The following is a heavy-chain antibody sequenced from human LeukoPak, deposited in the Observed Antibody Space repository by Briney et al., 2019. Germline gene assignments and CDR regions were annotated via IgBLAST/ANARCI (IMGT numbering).Heavy chain of an antibody. CDR2: ISSSGSTI. CDR3: ASSTRGYSYDNYYYGMDV. D-gene: IGHD5-18*01. V-gene: IGHV3-11*01. CDR1: GFTFSDYY. Sequence: SLSLSCAASGFTFSDYYMSWIRQAPGKGLEWVSYISSSGSTIYYADSVKGRFTISRDNAKNSLYLQMNSLRAEDTAVYYCASSTRGYSYDNYYYGMDVWGQGTTVTVSS. J-gene: IGHJ6*02.